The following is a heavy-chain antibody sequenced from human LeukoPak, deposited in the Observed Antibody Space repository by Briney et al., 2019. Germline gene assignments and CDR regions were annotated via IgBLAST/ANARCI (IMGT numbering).Heavy chain of an antibody. J-gene: IGHJ4*02. CDR2: MNPNSGGT. CDR3: AVYDYVWGSFDFDY. Sequence: ASVKVSCKASGYTFTSHDINWVRQATGQGLEWMGWMNPNSGGTNYAQKFQGRVTMTRDTSISTAYMELSRLRSDDTAVYYCAVYDYVWGSFDFDYWGQGTLVTVSS. CDR1: GYTFTSHD. V-gene: IGHV1-2*02. D-gene: IGHD3-16*01.